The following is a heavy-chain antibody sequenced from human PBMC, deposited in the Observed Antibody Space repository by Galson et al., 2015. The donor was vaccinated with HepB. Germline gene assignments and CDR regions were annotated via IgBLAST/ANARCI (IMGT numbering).Heavy chain of an antibody. CDR1: GYTFTRYG. CDR3: ARGGMATIAGPTFDY. Sequence: SVKVSCKASGYTFTRYGSSWVRQAPGQGLEWMGWISADNGNANNAHKLQGRVTMTTDTSTSTAYMELRSLRSDDTALYYCARGGMATIAGPTFDYWGQGNLVTVSS. J-gene: IGHJ4*02. V-gene: IGHV1-18*01. D-gene: IGHD5-24*01. CDR2: ISADNGNA.